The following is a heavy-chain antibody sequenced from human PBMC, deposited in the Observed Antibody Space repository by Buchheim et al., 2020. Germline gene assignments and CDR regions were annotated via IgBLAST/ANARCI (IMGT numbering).Heavy chain of an antibody. CDR2: ISGCGGVT. CDR3: AKGDYETDY. V-gene: IGHV3-23*01. Sequence: EVQLLESGGGLVQPGESLRLSCAASGFTFSTYAITWVRQAPGKGLEWISIISGCGGVTDYADSVKGRFTISRDNSKNIMYLQMNSLRAEDTAVYYCAKGDYETDYWGQGTL. CDR1: GFTFSTYA. J-gene: IGHJ4*02. D-gene: IGHD4-17*01.